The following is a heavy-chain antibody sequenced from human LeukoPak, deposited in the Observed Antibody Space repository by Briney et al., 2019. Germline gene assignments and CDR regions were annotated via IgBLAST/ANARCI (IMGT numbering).Heavy chain of an antibody. J-gene: IGHJ4*02. CDR1: GGSFSGYY. Sequence: PSETLSLTCAVYGGSFSGYYWSWIRQPPGKGLEWIGEINHSGSTNYNPSLKSRVTISVDTSKNQFSLKLSSVTAADTAVYYCARGEDGGSGRVPLDYWGQGTLVTVSS. CDR2: INHSGST. CDR3: ARGEDGGSGRVPLDY. V-gene: IGHV4-34*01. D-gene: IGHD6-19*01.